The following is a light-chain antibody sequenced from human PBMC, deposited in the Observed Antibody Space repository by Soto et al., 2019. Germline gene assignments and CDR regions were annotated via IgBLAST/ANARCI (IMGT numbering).Light chain of an antibody. CDR1: QSLLDGNGYSY. CDR2: LGS. CDR3: MQRLQIPRT. V-gene: IGKV2-28*01. J-gene: IGKJ2*01. Sequence: DIVMTQSPLSLPVTPGEPASISCRSSQSLLDGNGYSYLDWYLQKPGQSPQLLIHLGSSRASGVPDRFSGSGSGTDFTLKISRVEAVDVGVYYCMQRLQIPRTFGQGTKLEIK.